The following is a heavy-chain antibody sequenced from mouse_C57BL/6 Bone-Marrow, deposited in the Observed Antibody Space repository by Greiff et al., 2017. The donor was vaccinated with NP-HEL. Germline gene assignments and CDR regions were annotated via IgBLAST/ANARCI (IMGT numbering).Heavy chain of an antibody. V-gene: IGHV14-4*01. Sequence: EVQLQESGAELVRPGASVKLSCTASGFNIKDDYMHWVKQRPEQGLEWIGWIDPENGDTEYASKFQGKATITADTSSNTAYLQLSSLTSEDTAVYYCTTWGGSSSNYWGQGTTLTVSS. CDR1: GFNIKDDY. D-gene: IGHD1-1*01. CDR2: IDPENGDT. CDR3: TTWGGSSSNY. J-gene: IGHJ2*01.